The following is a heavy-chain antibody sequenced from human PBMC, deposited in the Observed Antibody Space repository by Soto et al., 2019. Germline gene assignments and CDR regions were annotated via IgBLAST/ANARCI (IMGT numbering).Heavy chain of an antibody. CDR2: IYSGGST. D-gene: IGHD3-22*01. CDR3: ARGLNVYDHSRYYYY. CDR1: GCTVSSNY. Sequence: EVQLVETGGGLIQPGGSLRLSCAASGCTVSSNYMSRVRQAPGKGLEWVSIIYSGGSTHYARSVKGRFTISRDNTKNTVYLQINRPSAEDTAVYYWARGLNVYDHSRYYYYWGQGTLVTVSP. J-gene: IGHJ4*02. V-gene: IGHV3-53*02.